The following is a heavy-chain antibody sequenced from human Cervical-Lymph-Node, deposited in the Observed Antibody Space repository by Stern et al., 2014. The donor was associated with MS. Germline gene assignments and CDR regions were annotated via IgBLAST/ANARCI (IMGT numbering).Heavy chain of an antibody. CDR3: GGSYYYDSSGHYRMGGMDV. D-gene: IGHD3-22*01. V-gene: IGHV3-30*03. Sequence: DSVKGRFTISRDNPENTLYLQMNSLRAEDTAVYYCGGSYYYDSSGHYRMGGMDVWGQGTTVTVTS. J-gene: IGHJ6*02.